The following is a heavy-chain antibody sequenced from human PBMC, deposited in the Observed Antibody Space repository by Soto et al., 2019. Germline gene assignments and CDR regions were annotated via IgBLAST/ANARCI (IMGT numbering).Heavy chain of an antibody. Sequence: LRLSCAASGFTFSSYIMNWVRQAPGKGLEWVSSISSSSSYIYYADSVKGRFTISRDNAKSSLYLQMNSLRAEDTAVYYCARLFSSSFDYWGQGTLVTVSS. V-gene: IGHV3-21*01. CDR2: ISSSSSYI. CDR1: GFTFSSYI. D-gene: IGHD6-13*01. CDR3: ARLFSSSFDY. J-gene: IGHJ4*02.